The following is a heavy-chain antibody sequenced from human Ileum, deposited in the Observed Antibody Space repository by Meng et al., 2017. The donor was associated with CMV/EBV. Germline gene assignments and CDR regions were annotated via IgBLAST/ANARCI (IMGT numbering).Heavy chain of an antibody. CDR3: ARDGRGVVVDY. CDR1: GFTVSSNY. CDR2: IYSGGST. V-gene: IGHV3-53*01. Sequence: LRLSCAASGFTVSSNYMSWVRQAPGKGLEWVSVIYSGGSTYYADSVKGRFTISRDNSKNTLYLQMNSLRAEDTAVYYCARDGRGVVVDYWGQGTLVTVSS. J-gene: IGHJ4*02. D-gene: IGHD3-22*01.